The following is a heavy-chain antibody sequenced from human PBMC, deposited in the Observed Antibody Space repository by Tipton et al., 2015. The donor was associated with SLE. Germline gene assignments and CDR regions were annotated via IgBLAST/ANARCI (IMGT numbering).Heavy chain of an antibody. V-gene: IGHV4-39*07. CDR2: IYYSGGT. D-gene: IGHD3-22*01. CDR3: ARATMIVVVMSP. J-gene: IGHJ5*02. Sequence: TLSLTCTVSGGSISSSSYYWGWIRQPPGKGLEWIGSIYYSGGTYYNPSLKSRVTISVDTSKNQFSLKLSSVTAADTAVYYCARATMIVVVMSPWGQGTLVTVSS. CDR1: GGSISSSSYY.